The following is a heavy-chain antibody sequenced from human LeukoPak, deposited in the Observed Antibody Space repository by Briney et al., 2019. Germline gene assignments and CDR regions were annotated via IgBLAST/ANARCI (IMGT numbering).Heavy chain of an antibody. CDR2: ISSSSSTI. V-gene: IGHV3-48*01. CDR1: GFTFSSYS. Sequence: GGSLRLSCAASGFTFSSYSMNWVRRAPGKGLEWVSYISSSSSTIYYADSVKGRFTISRDNAKNSLYLQMNSLRAEDTAVYYCARTLTRYFDYWGQGTLVTVSS. D-gene: IGHD3-9*01. CDR3: ARTLTRYFDY. J-gene: IGHJ4*02.